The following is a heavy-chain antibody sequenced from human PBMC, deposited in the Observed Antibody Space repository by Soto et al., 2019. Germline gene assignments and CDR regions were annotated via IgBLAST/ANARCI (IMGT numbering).Heavy chain of an antibody. CDR2: IYYSGST. J-gene: IGHJ5*02. D-gene: IGHD6-13*01. Sequence: PSETLSLTCTVSGGSISSYYWSWIRHPPGKGLEWIGYIYYSGSTNYNPSLKSRVTISVDTSKNQFSLKLSSVTAADTAVYYCARDGGLYSSSWYGWFDPWGQGTLVTVSS. V-gene: IGHV4-59*01. CDR1: GGSISSYY. CDR3: ARDGGLYSSSWYGWFDP.